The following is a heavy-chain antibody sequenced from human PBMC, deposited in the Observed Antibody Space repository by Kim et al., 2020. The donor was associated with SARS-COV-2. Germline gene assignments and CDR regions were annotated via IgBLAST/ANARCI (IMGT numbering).Heavy chain of an antibody. V-gene: IGHV4-4*09. J-gene: IGHJ2*01. D-gene: IGHD3-16*01. Sequence: GRTNYTPSPQSRVTISVDTSKNQFSLKLGSVTAADTAVYYGAGPLGYFDLWGRGTLVTVSS. CDR3: AGPLGYFDL. CDR2: GRT.